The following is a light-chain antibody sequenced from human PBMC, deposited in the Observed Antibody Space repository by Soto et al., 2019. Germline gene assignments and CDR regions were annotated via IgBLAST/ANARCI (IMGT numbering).Light chain of an antibody. CDR1: SNDVGGYNH. CDR3: TSSTSGGLYV. CDR2: NVS. V-gene: IGLV2-14*01. J-gene: IGLJ1*01. Sequence: QSVLTQPASVSGSPGQSITISCTGTSNDVGGYNHVSWYQQYPGKVPKLLIYNVSNRPSGVSDRFSGSKSGNTASLTISGLQAEDESDYFCTSSTSGGLYVFGTGTKVTVL.